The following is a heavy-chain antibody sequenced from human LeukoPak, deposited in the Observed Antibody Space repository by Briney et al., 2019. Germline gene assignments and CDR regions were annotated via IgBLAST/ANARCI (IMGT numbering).Heavy chain of an antibody. CDR1: GFTFSSYA. D-gene: IGHD3-22*01. CDR3: AREGPDYDSSGYYYQDAFDI. V-gene: IGHV3-30-3*01. J-gene: IGHJ3*02. CDR2: ISYDGSNK. Sequence: GGSLRLSCAASGFTFSSYAMHWVRQAPGKGLEWVAVISYDGSNKYYADSVKGRFTISRDNSKNTLYLQMNSLRAEDTAVYYCAREGPDYDSSGYYYQDAFDIWGQGTMVTVSS.